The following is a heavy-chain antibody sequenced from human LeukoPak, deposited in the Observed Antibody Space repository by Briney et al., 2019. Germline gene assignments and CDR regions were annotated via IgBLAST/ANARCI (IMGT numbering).Heavy chain of an antibody. J-gene: IGHJ4*02. V-gene: IGHV3-7*01. Sequence: GSLRLSCAASGFTFSNAWMSWVRQAPGKGLEWVANIKQDGSEKYYVDSVKGRFTISRDNAKNSLYLQMNSLGAEDTAVYYCARDSRVTMVRGVNPFDYWGQGTLVTVSS. CDR1: GFTFSNAW. CDR2: IKQDGSEK. CDR3: ARDSRVTMVRGVNPFDY. D-gene: IGHD3-10*01.